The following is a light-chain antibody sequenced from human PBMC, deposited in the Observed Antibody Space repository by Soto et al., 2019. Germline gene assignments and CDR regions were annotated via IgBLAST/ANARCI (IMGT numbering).Light chain of an antibody. CDR2: DAS. V-gene: IGKV3-11*01. J-gene: IGKJ4*01. Sequence: EIVLTQSPATLSLSPGERATLSCRASQSVSSYLAWYQQKPGQAPRLLIYDASNRATGIPARFSGSGSVTDFTLTISSLGPEDFAVYYCQQRSNWPTFGGGTKVEIK. CDR3: QQRSNWPT. CDR1: QSVSSY.